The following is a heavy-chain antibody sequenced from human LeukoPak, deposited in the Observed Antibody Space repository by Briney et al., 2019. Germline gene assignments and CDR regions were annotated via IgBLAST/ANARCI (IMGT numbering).Heavy chain of an antibody. J-gene: IGHJ5*02. D-gene: IGHD3-22*01. CDR2: MYYSGST. V-gene: IGHV4-30-4*01. CDR1: GGSISSGDYY. CDR3: ARPYYYDSRIDP. Sequence: SETLSLTCTVSGGSISSGDYYWSWIRQPPGKGLEGIAYMYYSGSTYYNPSLKSRVTMSADTSKNELSLKLSSVTAADTAVYYCARPYYYDSRIDPWGQGILITVSS.